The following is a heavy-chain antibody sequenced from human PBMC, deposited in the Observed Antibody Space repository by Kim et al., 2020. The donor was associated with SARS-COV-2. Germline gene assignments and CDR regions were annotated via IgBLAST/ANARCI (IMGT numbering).Heavy chain of an antibody. V-gene: IGHV4-59*11. CDR3: ARGPSGWRFDP. D-gene: IGHD6-19*01. J-gene: IGHJ5*02. CDR1: GGSISSHY. CDR2: IYFTGST. Sequence: SETLSLTCSVSGGSISSHYWSWIRRPPGEGLELIGYIYFTGSTNYNPSLKSRVTISVDTSKNQFFLKLTSVTAADTAVYYCARGPSGWRFDPWAREPW.